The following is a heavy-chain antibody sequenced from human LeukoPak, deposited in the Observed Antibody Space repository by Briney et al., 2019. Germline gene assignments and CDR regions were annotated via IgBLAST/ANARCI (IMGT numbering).Heavy chain of an antibody. CDR1: GFTFNSYA. CDR3: AKVLVLVSANRYYFDY. J-gene: IGHJ4*02. V-gene: IGHV3-23*01. D-gene: IGHD2-15*01. CDR2: IFGSGGSA. Sequence: GGSLRLSCAASGFTFNSYAMYWVRQAPGKGLEWVSGIFGSGGSAHYADSVKGRFTISRDNSKNTLYLQMNSLRAEDTAVYYCAKVLVLVSANRYYFDYWGQGTLVTVSS.